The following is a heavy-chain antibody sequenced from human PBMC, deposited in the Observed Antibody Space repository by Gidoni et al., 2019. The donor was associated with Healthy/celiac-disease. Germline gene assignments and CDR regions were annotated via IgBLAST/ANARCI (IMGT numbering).Heavy chain of an antibody. V-gene: IGHV3-33*01. Sequence: QVQLVESGGGVVQPGRSLRLSCAASGFPFSSYGMHWVRQAPGKGLEWVAVIWYDGTNKYYADSVKGRFTISRDNSKNTLYLQMNSLRAEDTAVYYCARGYSGSYAYFDYWGQGTLVTVSS. D-gene: IGHD1-26*01. CDR2: IWYDGTNK. J-gene: IGHJ4*02. CDR1: GFPFSSYG. CDR3: ARGYSGSYAYFDY.